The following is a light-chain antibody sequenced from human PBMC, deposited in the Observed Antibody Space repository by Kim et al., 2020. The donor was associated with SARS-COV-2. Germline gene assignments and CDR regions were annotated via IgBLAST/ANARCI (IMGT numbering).Light chain of an antibody. V-gene: IGKV1-5*03. J-gene: IGKJ5*01. CDR1: QSINSW. CDR3: QQYNSCSPTT. Sequence: DIQMTQSPSTLSASVGDRVTITCRASQSINSWLAWYQQKPGKAPNLLIYKTSSLESGVPSRFSGSGSGTEFTLSISSLQPDDVATYYCQQYNSCSPTTIGQGTRLEIK. CDR2: KTS.